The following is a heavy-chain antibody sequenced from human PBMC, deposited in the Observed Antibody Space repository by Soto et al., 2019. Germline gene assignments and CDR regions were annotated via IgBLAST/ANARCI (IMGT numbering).Heavy chain of an antibody. Sequence: QVQLQESGPGLVKPSETLSLICTVSGGSVSSGSYYWSWIRQPPGKRLEWIGYISYCGSTIYSPSLKSRVSMSVETSKNQFSLKLISVTAADTAVYYCASGGYTYGYPPEEYWGQGTLVTVSS. CDR1: GGSVSSGSYY. CDR3: ASGGYTYGYPPEEY. D-gene: IGHD5-18*01. J-gene: IGHJ4*02. V-gene: IGHV4-61*01. CDR2: ISYCGST.